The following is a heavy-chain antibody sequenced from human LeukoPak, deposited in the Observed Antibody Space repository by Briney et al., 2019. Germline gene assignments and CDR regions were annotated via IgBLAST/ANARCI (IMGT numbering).Heavy chain of an antibody. V-gene: IGHV4-34*01. J-gene: IGHJ4*02. Sequence: PSETLSLTCAVYGGSFSGYYWSWIRQPPGKGLEWIGEINHSGSTNYNPSLKSRVTISVDTSKNRFSLKLSSVTAADTAVYYCARGLRVGATGVDYWGQGTLVTVSS. D-gene: IGHD1-26*01. CDR1: GGSFSGYY. CDR3: ARGLRVGATGVDY. CDR2: INHSGST.